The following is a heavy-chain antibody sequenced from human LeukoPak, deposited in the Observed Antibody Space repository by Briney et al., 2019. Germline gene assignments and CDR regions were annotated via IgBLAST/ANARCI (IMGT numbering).Heavy chain of an antibody. Sequence: GGXXXSXXXXWGXIRQPPXXXXXWIGSIYYSGSTYYNPSLKSRVTISVDTSKNQFSLKLSSVTAADTAVYYCARDDRQAAAGFYWGQGTLVTVSS. CDR1: GGXXXSXXXX. CDR3: ARDDRQAAAGFY. J-gene: IGHJ4*02. V-gene: IGHV4-39*02. D-gene: IGHD6-13*01. CDR2: IYYSGST.